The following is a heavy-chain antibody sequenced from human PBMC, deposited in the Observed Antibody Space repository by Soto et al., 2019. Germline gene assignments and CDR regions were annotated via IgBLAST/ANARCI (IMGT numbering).Heavy chain of an antibody. CDR2: INHSGST. CDR1: GGSFSGYY. D-gene: IGHD3-3*01. J-gene: IGHJ4*02. Sequence: PSETLSLTCAVYGGSFSGYYWSWIRQPPGKGLEWIGEINHSGSTNYNPSLKSRVTISVDTSKNQFSLKLSSVTAADTAVYYCAGSGFLEWLREHDYWGQGTLVTVSS. V-gene: IGHV4-34*01. CDR3: AGSGFLEWLREHDY.